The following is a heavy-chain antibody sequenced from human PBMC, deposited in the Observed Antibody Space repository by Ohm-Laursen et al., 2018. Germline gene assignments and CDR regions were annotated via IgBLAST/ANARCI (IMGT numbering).Heavy chain of an antibody. D-gene: IGHD2-15*01. Sequence: GSLRLSCTASGFTFSNYWMSWVRQTPGKGLEWVANIKQDGGEKNFADSVKGRFTISRDNAKNSLYLQMNSLRAEDTAVYYCARDFAHGGSGFVMNVWGQGTTVTVSS. CDR3: ARDFAHGGSGFVMNV. J-gene: IGHJ6*02. CDR2: IKQDGGEK. CDR1: GFTFSNYW. V-gene: IGHV3-7*01.